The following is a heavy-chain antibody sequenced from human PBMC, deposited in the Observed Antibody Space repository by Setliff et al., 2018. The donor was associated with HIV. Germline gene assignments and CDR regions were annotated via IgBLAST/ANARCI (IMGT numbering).Heavy chain of an antibody. V-gene: IGHV3-7*01. J-gene: IGHJ6*02. CDR1: GFSFSSYS. CDR2: INSDGTEK. D-gene: IGHD3-10*01. CDR3: ARGYYGSDLQNGMDV. Sequence: GGSLRLSCAASGFSFSSYSMTWVANINSDGTEKHYADSVRGRFTISRDNAKNSLYLQMNSLRGEDTAVYFCARGYYGSDLQNGMDVWGQGTTVTVSS.